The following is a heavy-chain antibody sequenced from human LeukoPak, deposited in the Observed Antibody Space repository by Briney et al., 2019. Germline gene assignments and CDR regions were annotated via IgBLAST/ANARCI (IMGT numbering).Heavy chain of an antibody. CDR2: IYYNGST. Sequence: SETLSLTCIVSGGSIGNYYWSWIRQPPGKGLEWIGYIYYNGSTNYNPSLKSRVTISVDTSKNQFSLKLSSVTAADTAVYYCATSGGTYYAPYYFDYWGQGTLVTVSS. D-gene: IGHD1-26*01. CDR3: ATSGGTYYAPYYFDY. J-gene: IGHJ4*02. V-gene: IGHV4-59*01. CDR1: GGSIGNYY.